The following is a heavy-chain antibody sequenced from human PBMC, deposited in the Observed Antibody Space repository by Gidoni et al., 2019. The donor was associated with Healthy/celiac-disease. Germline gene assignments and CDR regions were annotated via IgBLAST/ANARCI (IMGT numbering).Heavy chain of an antibody. CDR3: ATNQEDNVDTEIDY. CDR1: GFTFSSYG. V-gene: IGHV3-30*03. CDR2: ISYDGSNK. J-gene: IGHJ4*02. D-gene: IGHD5-18*01. Sequence: QVQLVESGGGVVQPGRSLRLSCAASGFTFSSYGMHWVRQAPGKGLEWVAVISYDGSNKYYADSVKGRFTISRDNSKNTLYLQMNSLRAEDTAVYYCATNQEDNVDTEIDYWGQGTLVTVSS.